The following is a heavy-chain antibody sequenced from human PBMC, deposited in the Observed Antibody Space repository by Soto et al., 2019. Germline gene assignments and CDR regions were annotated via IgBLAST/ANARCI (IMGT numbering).Heavy chain of an antibody. CDR2: ISSSSFTI. J-gene: IGHJ6*02. CDR1: GFSFSSYS. D-gene: IGHD3-22*01. CDR3: ARDLGRRYYYDSSGYRLQRGMDV. Sequence: GGSLRLSCAASGFSFSSYSMNWVRQAPGKGLERVSYISSSSFTIYYADSVEGRFTISRDNAKNSLYLQVNSLRAEDTAVYYCARDLGRRYYYDSSGYRLQRGMDVWGQGTTVTSP. V-gene: IGHV3-48*01.